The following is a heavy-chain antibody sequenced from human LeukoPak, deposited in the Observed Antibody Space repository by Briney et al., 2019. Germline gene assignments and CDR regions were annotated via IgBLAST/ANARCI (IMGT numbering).Heavy chain of an antibody. Sequence: SXAAXGFTFSSYGMHWVRHAPGKGLVWVSRINSDGSSTSYADSVKGRFTISRDNSKNTLYLQMNSLRAGDTAVYYXAXDXXTXXLXXFXYWGQGXLVTVSS. CDR3: AXDXXTXXLXXFXY. J-gene: IGHJ4*02. CDR2: INSDGSST. V-gene: IGHV3-74*01. CDR1: GFTFSSYG.